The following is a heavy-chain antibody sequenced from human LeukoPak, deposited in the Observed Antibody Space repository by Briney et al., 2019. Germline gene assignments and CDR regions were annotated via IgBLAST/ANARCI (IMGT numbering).Heavy chain of an antibody. CDR3: ARRVAGLPYGMDV. J-gene: IGHJ6*02. D-gene: IGHD6-19*01. CDR1: GGSISSSSNF. CDR2: IYYSGST. Sequence: PSETLPLTCTVSGGSISSSSNFWGWIRQSPVKGLEWIGSIYYSGSTYYSPSLKSRVTISVDTSKNQFSLKLSSVTAADTAVYYCARRVAGLPYGMDVWGQGTTVTVSS. V-gene: IGHV4-39*01.